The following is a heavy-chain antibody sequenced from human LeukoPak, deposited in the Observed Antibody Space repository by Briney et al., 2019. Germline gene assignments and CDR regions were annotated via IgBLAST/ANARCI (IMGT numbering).Heavy chain of an antibody. CDR3: AKSLDIVVVPAAVLFDY. D-gene: IGHD2-2*03. CDR2: ISGSGGST. V-gene: IGHV3-23*01. J-gene: IGHJ4*02. Sequence: PGGSQRLSCAASGFTFSSYAMSWVRQAPGKGLEWVSAISGSGGSTYYADSVKGRFTISRDDSKNTLYLQMNSLRAEDTAVYYCAKSLDIVVVPAAVLFDYWGQGTLVTVSS. CDR1: GFTFSSYA.